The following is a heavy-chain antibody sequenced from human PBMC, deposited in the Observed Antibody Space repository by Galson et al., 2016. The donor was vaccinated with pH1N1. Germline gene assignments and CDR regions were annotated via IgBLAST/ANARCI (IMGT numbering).Heavy chain of an antibody. Sequence: SLRLSCAASGFTFDTFAMHWVRQNPGKGLEWVAFISYNGHDQSYANSVKGRFTISRDDSKKTLSLQMNSLRVEDTAVYYCARELGGDSFDYWGQGTLVTVSS. D-gene: IGHD2-21*02. J-gene: IGHJ4*02. V-gene: IGHV3-30-3*01. CDR1: GFTFDTFA. CDR2: ISYNGHDQ. CDR3: ARELGGDSFDY.